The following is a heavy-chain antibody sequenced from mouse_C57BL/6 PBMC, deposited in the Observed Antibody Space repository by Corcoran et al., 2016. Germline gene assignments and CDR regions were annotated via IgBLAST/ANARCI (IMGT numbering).Heavy chain of an antibody. V-gene: IGHV1-19*01. CDR2: INPYNGGT. CDR3: ARYYGSSLYAMDY. J-gene: IGHJ4*01. D-gene: IGHD1-1*01. CDR1: GYTFTDYY. Sequence: EVQLQQSGPVLVKPGASVKMSCKASGYTFTDYYMNWVKQSHGKSLEWIGVINPYNGGTSYNQKFKGKATLTVDKSSSTAYMELNSLTSEDSAVYYCARYYGSSLYAMDYWVKEPQSPSPQ.